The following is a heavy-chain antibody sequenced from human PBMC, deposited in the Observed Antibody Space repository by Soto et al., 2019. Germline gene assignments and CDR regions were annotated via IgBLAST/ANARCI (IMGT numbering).Heavy chain of an antibody. CDR1: GYSFTSYW. CDR2: IYPGDSDT. CDR3: ARLSGYYGSGTGRYYYYGMDV. Sequence: GESLKISCKGSGYSFTSYWIGWVRQMPGKGLEWMGIIYPGDSDTRYSPSFQGQVTISADKSISTAYPQWSSLKASDTAMYYCARLSGYYGSGTGRYYYYGMDVWGQGTTVTVSS. J-gene: IGHJ6*02. D-gene: IGHD3-10*01. V-gene: IGHV5-51*01.